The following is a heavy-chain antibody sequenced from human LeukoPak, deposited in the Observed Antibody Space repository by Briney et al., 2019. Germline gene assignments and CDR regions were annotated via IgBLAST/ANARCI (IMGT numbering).Heavy chain of an antibody. CDR2: IYYSGST. D-gene: IGHD3-3*01. J-gene: IGHJ4*02. V-gene: IGHV4-39*01. CDR1: GGSISSSSYY. Sequence: KPSETLSLTCTVSGGSISSSSYYWGWIRQPPGKGLEWIGSIYYSGSTYYNPSLKNRVTISVDTSKNQFSLKLSSVTAADTAVYYCARHPYMMKEWSHPYWGQGTLVTVSS. CDR3: ARHPYMMKEWSHPY.